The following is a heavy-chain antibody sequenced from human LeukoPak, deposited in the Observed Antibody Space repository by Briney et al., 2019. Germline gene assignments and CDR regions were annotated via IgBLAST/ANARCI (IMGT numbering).Heavy chain of an antibody. V-gene: IGHV3-66*01. CDR3: ARVSLAAAGKYNWFDP. Sequence: GGSLRLSCAASGFTVSSNYMSWVRQAPGKGLEWVLVIYSGGDTYYADSVKGRFTISRDISKNTLYLQMNSLTVEDTAVYYCARVSLAAAGKYNWFDPWGQGTMVTVSS. CDR1: GFTVSSNY. CDR2: IYSGGDT. D-gene: IGHD6-13*01. J-gene: IGHJ5*01.